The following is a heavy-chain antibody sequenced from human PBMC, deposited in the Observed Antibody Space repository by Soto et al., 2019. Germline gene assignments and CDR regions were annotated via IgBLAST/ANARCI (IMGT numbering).Heavy chain of an antibody. CDR3: ARRGGDGYNFFLYYFDY. CDR1: GFTFSSYS. Sequence: RRLSCAASGFTFSSYSMNWVRQAPGKGLEWVSSISSSSSYIYYADSVKGRSTISRDNAKNSLYLQMNSLRAEDTAVYYCARRGGDGYNFFLYYFDYWGQGTLVTVSS. D-gene: IGHD5-12*01. CDR2: ISSSSSYI. J-gene: IGHJ4*02. V-gene: IGHV3-21*01.